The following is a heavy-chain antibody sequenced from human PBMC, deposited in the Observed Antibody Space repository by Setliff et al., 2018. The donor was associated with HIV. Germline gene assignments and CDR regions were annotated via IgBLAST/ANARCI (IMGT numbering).Heavy chain of an antibody. D-gene: IGHD3-10*01. CDR1: GYSISSGYY. V-gene: IGHV4-38-2*01. Sequence: SETLSLTCAVSGYSISSGYYWGWIRQPPGKGLEWIGSIYHSGSTYYNPSLKSRVTISADTSKNQFSLKLSSVTVADTAVYHCARHAGLLWFGELWRGGEYYFDSWGPETLLVTVSS. J-gene: IGHJ4*03. CDR2: IYHSGST. CDR3: ARHAGLLWFGELWRGGEYYFDS.